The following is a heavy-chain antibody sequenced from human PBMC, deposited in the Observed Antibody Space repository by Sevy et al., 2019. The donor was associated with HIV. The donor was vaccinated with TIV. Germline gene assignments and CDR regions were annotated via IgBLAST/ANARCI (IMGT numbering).Heavy chain of an antibody. Sequence: SESLSLSCTVSGASMRSGTYYWSWIRQHPGKDLEWIGYIYYTGSTYYNPSLKSRVMISLDASKNQFSLKLSSVTAADTAVYYCARGRLIVARERWFDPWGQGTLVTVSS. J-gene: IGHJ5*02. CDR3: ARGRLIVARERWFDP. CDR1: GASMRSGTYY. V-gene: IGHV4-31*03. D-gene: IGHD5-12*01. CDR2: IYYTGST.